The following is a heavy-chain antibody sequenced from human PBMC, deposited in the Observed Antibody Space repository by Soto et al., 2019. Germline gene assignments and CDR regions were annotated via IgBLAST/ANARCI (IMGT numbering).Heavy chain of an antibody. V-gene: IGHV4-39*07. J-gene: IGHJ5*02. Sequence: SETLSLTCTVSGGSITSSSYYWGWVRQPPGKGLEWIGEIHHSGSFNYNPSLRSRVTISIDKSKNQLSLKLTSVTAADTAVHYCVRNDSYRFGPWGQGTLVTVSS. CDR1: GGSITSSSYY. CDR3: VRNDSYRFGP. CDR2: IHHSGSF. D-gene: IGHD2-2*01.